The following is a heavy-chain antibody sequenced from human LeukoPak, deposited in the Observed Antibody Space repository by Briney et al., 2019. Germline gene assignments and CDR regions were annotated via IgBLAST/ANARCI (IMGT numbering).Heavy chain of an antibody. D-gene: IGHD7-27*01. Sequence: SETLSLTCAVYGGSFSGYYWSWIRQPPGKGLEWIGEINHSGSTNYNPSLKSRVTISVDTSKNQFSLKLSSVTAADTAVYYCARGVVTGDVWGSSYYYYGMDVWGQGTTVTVSS. CDR2: INHSGST. CDR3: ARGVVTGDVWGSSYYYYGMDV. J-gene: IGHJ6*02. V-gene: IGHV4-34*01. CDR1: GGSFSGYY.